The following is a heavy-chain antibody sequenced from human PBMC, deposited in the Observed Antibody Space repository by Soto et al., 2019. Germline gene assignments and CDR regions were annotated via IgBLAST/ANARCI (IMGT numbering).Heavy chain of an antibody. J-gene: IGHJ6*02. CDR1: GFTFSSYS. Sequence: KPGGSLRLSCAASGFTFSSYSMNWVRQAPGKGLEWVSSISSSSSYIYYADSVKGRFTISRDNAKNSLYLQMNSLRAEDTAVYYCARVSRMGQRELHQNYYYYYGMDVWGQGTTVTVSS. CDR2: ISSSSSYI. CDR3: ARVSRMGQRELHQNYYYYYGMDV. V-gene: IGHV3-21*01. D-gene: IGHD1-26*01.